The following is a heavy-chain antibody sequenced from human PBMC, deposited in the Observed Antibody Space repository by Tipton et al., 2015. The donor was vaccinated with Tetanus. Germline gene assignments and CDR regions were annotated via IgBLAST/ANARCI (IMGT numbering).Heavy chain of an antibody. D-gene: IGHD5-12*01. CDR2: IIPIFGTA. CDR1: GGTFSSYA. V-gene: IGHV1-69*01. CDR3: ARDPGGYVGYFDY. Sequence: QMQLVQSGAEVKKPGSSVKVSCKASGGTFSSYAISCVRQAPGQGIEWIGGIIPIFGTANYAQKFQGRVTITADESTSTAYMELSSLRSEDTAVYYCARDPGGYVGYFDYWGQGTLVTVSS. J-gene: IGHJ4*02.